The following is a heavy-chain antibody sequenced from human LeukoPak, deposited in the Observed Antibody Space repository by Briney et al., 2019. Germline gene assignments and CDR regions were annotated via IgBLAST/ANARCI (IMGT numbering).Heavy chain of an antibody. CDR1: GGSISSGRYY. V-gene: IGHV4-61*02. Sequence: SQTLSLTCTVSGGSISSGRYYWSWIRQPAGKGLEWVGRIETSGTTKYNPSLNSRATISVDTSKNQFSLKLNSVTAADTAVYYCARYHMLNRGVNWFDPWGQGILVTVSS. CDR2: IETSGTT. D-gene: IGHD2-2*01. J-gene: IGHJ5*02. CDR3: ARYHMLNRGVNWFDP.